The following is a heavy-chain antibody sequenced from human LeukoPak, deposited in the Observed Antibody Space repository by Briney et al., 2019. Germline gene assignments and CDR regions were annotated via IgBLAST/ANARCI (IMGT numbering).Heavy chain of an antibody. J-gene: IGHJ4*02. CDR3: ARIPLVISVVPAAHVDY. CDR2: IYHSGST. D-gene: IGHD2-2*01. V-gene: IGHV4-4*02. CDR1: GGSISSSNW. Sequence: PSETLSLTCAVSGGSISSSNWWSWVRQPPGKGLEWIGEIYHSGSTNYNPSLKSRVTISVDTSKNQFSLKLSSVTAADTAVYYCARIPLVISVVPAAHVDYWGQGTLVTVSS.